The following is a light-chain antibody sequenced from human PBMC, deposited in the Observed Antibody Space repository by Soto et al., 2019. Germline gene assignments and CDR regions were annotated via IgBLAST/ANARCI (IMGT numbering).Light chain of an antibody. Sequence: DIQMTQSPSPLSASVGDRVTITCRASQDIADYLAWYQQRPGQAPKLLIYAASTLQSGVPSRFSGSGSGTDFTLTIRSLQPEDVATYYCQRYNSPPLTFGQGTTVEIK. CDR1: QDIADY. J-gene: IGKJ1*01. CDR2: AAS. V-gene: IGKV1-27*01. CDR3: QRYNSPPLT.